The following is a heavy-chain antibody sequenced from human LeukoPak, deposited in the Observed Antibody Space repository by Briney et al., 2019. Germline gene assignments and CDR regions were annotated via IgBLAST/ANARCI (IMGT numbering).Heavy chain of an antibody. CDR1: GYTFTGYY. CDR2: INPNSGGT. Sequence: ASVKVSCKASGYTFTGYYMHWVRQAPGQGLEWMGWINPNSGGTKNAQKFQGRVTMTRDTSISTAYMELSSLRSDDTAVYYCARGSIGVELPLFQHWGQGTLVTVSS. J-gene: IGHJ1*01. CDR3: ARGSIGVELPLFQH. D-gene: IGHD6-6*01. V-gene: IGHV1-2*02.